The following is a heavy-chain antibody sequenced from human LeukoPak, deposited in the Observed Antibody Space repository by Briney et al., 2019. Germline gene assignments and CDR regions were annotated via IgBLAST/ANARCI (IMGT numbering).Heavy chain of an antibody. CDR1: GDSVSSNSAA. D-gene: IGHD1-26*01. Sequence: SQTLSLTCGISGDSVSSNSAAWNWIRRSPSRGLEWLGSTYYRSKWYNDYAESVQSRITIIPDTSKNQFSLQLNSVTPEDSAVYYCARGGSYSFDYWGQGTLVTVSS. J-gene: IGHJ4*02. CDR2: TYYRSKWYN. CDR3: ARGGSYSFDY. V-gene: IGHV6-1*01.